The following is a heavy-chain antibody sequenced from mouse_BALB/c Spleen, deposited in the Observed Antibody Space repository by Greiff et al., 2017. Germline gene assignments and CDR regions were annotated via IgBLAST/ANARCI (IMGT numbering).Heavy chain of an antibody. D-gene: IGHD4-1*01. CDR2: IYPSDSYT. J-gene: IGHJ2*01. CDR3: ARRGTGTGGLFDY. Sequence: QVQLQQPGAELVRPGASVKLSCKASGYTFTSYWINWVKQRPGQGLEWIGNIYPSDSYTNYNQKFKDKAILTVDKSSSTAYMQLSSLTSEDSAVYYCARRGTGTGGLFDYWGQGTTLTVSS. CDR1: GYTFTSYW. V-gene: IGHV1-69*02.